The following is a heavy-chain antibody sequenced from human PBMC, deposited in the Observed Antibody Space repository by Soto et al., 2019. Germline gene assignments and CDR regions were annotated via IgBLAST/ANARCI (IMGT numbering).Heavy chain of an antibody. CDR3: ARDIREDDYTAEDAIDI. Sequence: GGSLRLSCAASGFTFSSYGMHWVRQAPGKGLEWVAVIWYDGSNKYYADSVKGRFTTSRDNSKNTLYLQMNSLRAEDTAVYYCARDIREDDYTAEDAIDISGQATMVTVSS. J-gene: IGHJ3*02. V-gene: IGHV3-33*01. D-gene: IGHD3-16*01. CDR2: IWYDGSNK. CDR1: GFTFSSYG.